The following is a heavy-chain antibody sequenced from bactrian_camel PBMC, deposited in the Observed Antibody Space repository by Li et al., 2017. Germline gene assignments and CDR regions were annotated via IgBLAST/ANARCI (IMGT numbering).Heavy chain of an antibody. CDR3: AADGPYCGDSVVAVVTPILQSLGY. J-gene: IGHJ4*01. CDR1: GYLDSSYC. Sequence: HVQLVESGGGSVEVGGSLRFSCAASGYLDSSYCMGWFRQVVGKEREEVAEMDGDGRKRYAESMQGRFTISKDNAKNILYLEMNRLQPEDTAMYYCAADGPYCGDSVVAVVTPILQSLGYWGQGTQVTVS. V-gene: IGHV3S26*01. D-gene: IGHD2*01. CDR2: MDGDGRK.